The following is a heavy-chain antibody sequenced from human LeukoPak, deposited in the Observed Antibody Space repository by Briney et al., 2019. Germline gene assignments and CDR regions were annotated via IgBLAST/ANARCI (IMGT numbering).Heavy chain of an antibody. D-gene: IGHD6-19*01. CDR1: GFTFSSYE. Sequence: LRLSCAASGFTFSSYEMNWVRQAPGKGLEWIGRIYSSGSTNYNPSLKSRVTMSLDTSKNQFSLKLSSVTAADTAMYYCASSFSSGWYYDYWGQGTLVTVSS. CDR3: ASSFSSGWYYDY. J-gene: IGHJ4*02. V-gene: IGHV4-4*07. CDR2: IYSSGST.